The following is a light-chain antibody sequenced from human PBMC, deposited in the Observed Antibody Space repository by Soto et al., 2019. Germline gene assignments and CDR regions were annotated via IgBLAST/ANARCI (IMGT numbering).Light chain of an antibody. CDR2: AAS. CDR3: QRSYSSPFT. V-gene: IGKV1-39*01. J-gene: IGKJ3*01. CDR1: QSIVSY. Sequence: DIQMTQSPSSLSASVGDRVTIICRASQSIVSYLNWYQQKPGKAPKLLVYAASSPRTDVPSRFRGRGSGTNFTLAIGRLQPEDFATYYCQRSYSSPFTFGPDTQVHVK.